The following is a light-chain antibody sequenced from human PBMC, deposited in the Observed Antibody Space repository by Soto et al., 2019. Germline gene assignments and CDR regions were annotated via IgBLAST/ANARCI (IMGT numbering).Light chain of an antibody. CDR1: QSVSSSF. V-gene: IGKV3-20*01. CDR3: QQYGSSPLT. J-gene: IGKJ4*01. CDR2: GAS. Sequence: EIVLTQSPGTLSLSPGERATLSCRASQSVSSSFLAWYQQKHGQAPRLLIYGASSRATGIPDRFSGSGSGTDYTLTISRLETEDVAVYYCQQYGSSPLTFGGGTKVEIK.